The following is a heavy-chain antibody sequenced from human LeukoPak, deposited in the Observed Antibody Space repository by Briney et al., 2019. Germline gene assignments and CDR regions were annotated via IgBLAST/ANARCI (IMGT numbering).Heavy chain of an antibody. CDR2: IIPIFGTA. CDR3: ARAGLVGATFFDY. J-gene: IGHJ4*02. V-gene: IGHV1-69*05. D-gene: IGHD1-26*01. Sequence: ASVKVSCKASGGTFSSYAISWGRQAPGQGLEWMGGIIPIFGTANYAQKFQGRVTITTDESTSTAYMELSRLRSEDTAVYYCARAGLVGATFFDYWGEGTLVTVSS. CDR1: GGTFSSYA.